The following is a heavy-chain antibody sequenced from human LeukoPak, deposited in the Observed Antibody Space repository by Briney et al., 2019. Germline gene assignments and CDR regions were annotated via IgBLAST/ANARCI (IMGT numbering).Heavy chain of an antibody. J-gene: IGHJ4*02. CDR2: INPNSGGT. Sequence: GASVKVSCKASGYTFTGYYMHWVRQAPGQGLEWMGRINPNSGGTNYAQKFQGGVTMTRDTSISTAYMELSRLRSDDTAVYYCASFSNYGSGSYYTHDYWGQGTLVTVSS. CDR3: ASFSNYGSGSYYTHDY. V-gene: IGHV1-2*06. CDR1: GYTFTGYY. D-gene: IGHD3-10*01.